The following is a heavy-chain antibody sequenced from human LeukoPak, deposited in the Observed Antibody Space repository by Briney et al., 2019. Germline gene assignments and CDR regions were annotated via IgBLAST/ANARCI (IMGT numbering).Heavy chain of an antibody. V-gene: IGHV3-30*04. D-gene: IGHD6-13*01. J-gene: IGHJ4*02. CDR1: GFSFSDYA. CDR3: ATPLTSKWSSSWYSGHFDY. CDR2: ISADGRDK. Sequence: PGGSLRLSCVASGFSFSDYAMHWVRQAPGKGLEWVAVISADGRDKYYIDSVRGRFTISRDNSKTTVFLQMNSLEVEDTAVYYCATPLTSKWSSSWYSGHFDYWGQGTLVTVSS.